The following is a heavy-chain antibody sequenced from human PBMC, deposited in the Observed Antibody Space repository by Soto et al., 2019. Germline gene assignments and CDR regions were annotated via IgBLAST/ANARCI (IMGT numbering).Heavy chain of an antibody. D-gene: IGHD3-9*01. CDR1: GFTFSDYY. V-gene: IGHV3-11*01. J-gene: IGHJ5*02. CDR3: ARLRYFDWLSPFDP. Sequence: GGSLRLSCAASGFTFSDYYMSWIRQAPGKGLEWVSYISSSGSTIYYADSVKGRFTISRDNAKNSLYLQMNSLRAEDTAVYYCARLRYFDWLSPFDPWGQGTLVTVPS. CDR2: ISSSGSTI.